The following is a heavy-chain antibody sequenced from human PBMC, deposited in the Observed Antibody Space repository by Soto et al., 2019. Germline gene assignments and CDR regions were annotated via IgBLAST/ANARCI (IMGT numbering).Heavy chain of an antibody. J-gene: IGHJ4*02. CDR2: ISYDGSNK. CDR3: AKDANRIAAAGQYYFDY. Sequence: PGGSLRLSCAASGFTFSSYGMHWVRQAPGKGLEWVAVISYDGSNKYYADSVKGRFTISRDNSKNTLYLQMNGLRAEDTAVYYCAKDANRIAAAGQYYFDYWGQGT. D-gene: IGHD6-13*01. CDR1: GFTFSSYG. V-gene: IGHV3-30*18.